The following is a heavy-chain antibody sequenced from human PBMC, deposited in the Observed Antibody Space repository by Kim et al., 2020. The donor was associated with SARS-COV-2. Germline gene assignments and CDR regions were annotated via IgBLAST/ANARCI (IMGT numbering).Heavy chain of an antibody. J-gene: IGHJ5*02. Sequence: GGSLRLSCAASGFTFSSYAMHWVRQAPGKGLEWVAVIWYDGSNKYYADSVKGRFTISRDNSKNTLYLQMNSLRAEDTAVYYCAKDIWFDGGGIWFDPWGQGTLVTVSS. CDR3: AKDIWFDGGGIWFDP. CDR1: GFTFSSYA. CDR2: IWYDGSNK. V-gene: IGHV3-33*06. D-gene: IGHD3-9*01.